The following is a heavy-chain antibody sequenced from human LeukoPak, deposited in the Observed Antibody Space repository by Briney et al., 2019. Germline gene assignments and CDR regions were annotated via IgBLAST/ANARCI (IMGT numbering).Heavy chain of an antibody. CDR3: ARAYYDSGGFLLDY. CDR1: GYTFTGYY. J-gene: IGHJ4*02. D-gene: IGHD3-22*01. CDR2: INPNSGGT. V-gene: IGHV1-2*02. Sequence: ASVKVSCTASGYTFTGYYMHWVRQAPGQGLEWMGWINPNSGGTNYAQKFQGRVTMTRDTSISTAYMELSRLRSDDTAVYYCARAYYDSGGFLLDYWGQGTLVTVSS.